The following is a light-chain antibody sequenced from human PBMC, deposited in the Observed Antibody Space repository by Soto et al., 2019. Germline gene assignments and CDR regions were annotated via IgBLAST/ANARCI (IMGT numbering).Light chain of an antibody. V-gene: IGKV3-20*01. J-gene: IGKJ1*01. CDR3: QQYGSSPTWT. CDR2: GAS. CDR1: QSVSSNY. Sequence: ESLFTQSPGTLSLSPGERVTLSCRASQSVSSNYLAWYQQKPGQAPMLLIYGASTRATGIPDRFSGSGSGTDFTLTISRLEPEDSAVYYCQQYGSSPTWTFGQGTKVE.